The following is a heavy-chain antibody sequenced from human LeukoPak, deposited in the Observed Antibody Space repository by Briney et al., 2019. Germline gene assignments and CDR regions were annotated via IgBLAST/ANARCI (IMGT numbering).Heavy chain of an antibody. CDR3: ARGGPTVTSYSSWDS. V-gene: IGHV4-59*01. D-gene: IGHD4-11*01. CDR2: IYYSGSA. Sequence: SETLSLTCTVSGGSISSYYWTWIRQPPGKELEWIGHIYYSGSANYNPSLQSRITMSVDTSKNQFSLRLDSVTTADTAVYYCARGGPTVTSYSSWDSWGQGTLVTVSS. CDR1: GGSISSYY. J-gene: IGHJ4*02.